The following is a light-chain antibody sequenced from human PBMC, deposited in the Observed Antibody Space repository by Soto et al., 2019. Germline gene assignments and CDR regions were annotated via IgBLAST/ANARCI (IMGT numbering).Light chain of an antibody. Sequence: DIQMTQSPSSLSASVGDRVTITCQASQDISTYLNWYQQKPGKAPKLLIYDASNLETGVPSRFSGRGSGTDFTFTISRLQPEDIATYYCQQYENLPTFGQGTRLEI. CDR3: QQYENLPT. J-gene: IGKJ5*01. CDR2: DAS. V-gene: IGKV1-33*01. CDR1: QDISTY.